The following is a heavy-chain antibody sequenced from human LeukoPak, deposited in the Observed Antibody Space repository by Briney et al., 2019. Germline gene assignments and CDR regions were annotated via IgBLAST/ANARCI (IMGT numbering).Heavy chain of an antibody. Sequence: ASVKVSCKASGGTFISYAISWVRQAPGQGLEWMGGIIPIFGTANYAQKFQGRVTITADKSTSTAYMELSSLRSEDTAVYYCAYSGGSMVRGVIDYWGQGTLVTVSS. D-gene: IGHD3-10*01. V-gene: IGHV1-69*06. CDR3: AYSGGSMVRGVIDY. CDR1: GGTFISYA. J-gene: IGHJ4*02. CDR2: IIPIFGTA.